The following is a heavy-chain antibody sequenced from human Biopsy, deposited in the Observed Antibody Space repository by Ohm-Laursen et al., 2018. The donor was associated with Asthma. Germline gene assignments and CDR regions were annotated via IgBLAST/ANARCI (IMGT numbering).Heavy chain of an antibody. V-gene: IGHV4-59*01. D-gene: IGHD2-21*02. J-gene: IGHJ4*02. CDR1: RGSLRVYV. CDR2: VYYSGST. Sequence: SETLSLTCGVYRGSLRVYVWSWIRQPPGKGLESIGHVYYSGSTNYNPSLKSRVTISIDASKNQFSLKLTSVTAADTAVYYCARGVDRVTGLLDHFDSWGQGTLVTVSS. CDR3: ARGVDRVTGLLDHFDS.